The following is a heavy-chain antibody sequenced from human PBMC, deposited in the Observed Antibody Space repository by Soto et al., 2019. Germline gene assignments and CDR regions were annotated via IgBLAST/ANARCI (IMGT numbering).Heavy chain of an antibody. V-gene: IGHV3-15*07. Sequence: GGSLRLSCAASGFTFSNAWMNWVRQAPGKGLEWVGRFKSKTDGGTTDYAAPVKGRFTISRDDSKNTLYLQMNSLKTEDTAVYYCTTPTVSDTYYDFVGAFDYWGQGTLVTV. CDR1: GFTFSNAW. D-gene: IGHD3-3*01. CDR3: TTPTVSDTYYDFVGAFDY. CDR2: FKSKTDGGTT. J-gene: IGHJ4*02.